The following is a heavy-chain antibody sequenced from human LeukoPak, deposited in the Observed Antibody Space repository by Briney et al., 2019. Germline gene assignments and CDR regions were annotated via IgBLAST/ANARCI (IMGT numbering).Heavy chain of an antibody. CDR1: GYTFTSYY. D-gene: IGHD3-22*01. V-gene: IGHV1-46*01. CDR3: ARETGLYAADSSGYSYYYMDV. J-gene: IGHJ6*03. Sequence: GASVKVSCKASGYTFTSYYMHWVRQAPGQGLEWMGIINPSGGSTSYAQKFQGRVTMTRDTSTSTVYMELSSLRSEDTAVYYCARETGLYAADSSGYSYYYMDVWGKGTTVTVSS. CDR2: INPSGGST.